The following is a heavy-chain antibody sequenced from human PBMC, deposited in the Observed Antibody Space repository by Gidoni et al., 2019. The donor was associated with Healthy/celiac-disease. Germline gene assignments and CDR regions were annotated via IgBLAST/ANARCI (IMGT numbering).Heavy chain of an antibody. J-gene: IGHJ5*02. V-gene: IGHV4-59*08. CDR2: LYYSGST. CDR1: GGSISSYY. CDR3: ARLFYGDYEGGWFDP. D-gene: IGHD4-17*01. Sequence: QVQLQESGPGLVKPSETLSLTCTVSGGSISSYYWSWIRQHPGKGLEGIGYLYYSGSTNYNPPLKSRVTISVDTSKNQFSRKLSSVTAADTAVYYCARLFYGDYEGGWFDPWGQGTLVTVSS.